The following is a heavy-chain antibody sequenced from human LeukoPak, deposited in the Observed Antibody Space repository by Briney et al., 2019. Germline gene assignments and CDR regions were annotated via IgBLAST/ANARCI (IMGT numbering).Heavy chain of an antibody. CDR1: GFTFSNYW. J-gene: IGHJ4*02. CDR2: IKQVGSEK. Sequence: GGSLRLSCEASGFTFSNYWMSWVRQAPGKGLEWMANIKQVGSEKKYVDSVKGRFTISRDNAKNSLYLQMNSLRVEDTAVYYCARDSNEKWTGNDYWGQGTLVTVSS. V-gene: IGHV3-7*01. D-gene: IGHD1-1*01. CDR3: ARDSNEKWTGNDY.